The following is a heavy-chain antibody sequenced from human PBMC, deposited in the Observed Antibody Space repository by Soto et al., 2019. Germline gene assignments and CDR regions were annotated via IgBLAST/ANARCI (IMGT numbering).Heavy chain of an antibody. CDR1: GYSIDSDDY. CDR2: IYHSVST. V-gene: IGHV4-38-2*02. D-gene: IGHD3-10*01. J-gene: IGHJ4*02. Sequence: QVQLQESGPGLVEPSETLSLICTVSGYSIDSDDYWGWIRQPPGKGLEWIASIYHSVSTFYNPSLRSRVTISIDTSNNQFSLRLTAVTAADTAMYYCARKAYDASGRINLFDSWGQGTLVTVSS. CDR3: ARKAYDASGRINLFDS.